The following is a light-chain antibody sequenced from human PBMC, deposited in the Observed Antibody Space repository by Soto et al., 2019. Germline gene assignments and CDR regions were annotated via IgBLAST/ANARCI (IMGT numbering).Light chain of an antibody. CDR1: QSINNNY. CDR2: GAS. CDR3: QQYGGSPRT. V-gene: IGKV3-20*01. Sequence: EILLTQSPGTLSLSPGERATLSCRASQSINNNYLAWYQQKRGQAPRLLIYGASSRATGIPDRFSGSGSGTDFTLTISRLEAEDFVVYYCQQYGGSPRTFGQGTRVEI. J-gene: IGKJ1*01.